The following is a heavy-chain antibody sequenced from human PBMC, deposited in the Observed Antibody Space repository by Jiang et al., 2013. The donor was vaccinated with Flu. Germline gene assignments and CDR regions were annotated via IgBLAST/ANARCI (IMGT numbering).Heavy chain of an antibody. CDR2: ISAYNGNT. V-gene: IGHV1-18*01. J-gene: IGHJ4*02. CDR1: GYTFTSYG. Sequence: KVSCKASGYTFTSYGISWVRQAPGQGLEWMGWISAYNGNTNYAQKLQGRVTMTTDTSTSTAYMELRSLRSDDTAVYYCARREEGIAVAWGFFDYWGQGTLVTVSS. D-gene: IGHD6-19*01. CDR3: ARREEGIAVAWGFFDY.